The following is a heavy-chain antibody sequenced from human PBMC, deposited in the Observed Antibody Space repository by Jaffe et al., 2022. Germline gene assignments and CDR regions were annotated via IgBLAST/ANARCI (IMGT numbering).Heavy chain of an antibody. CDR2: ISSSGNTR. Sequence: EVQLVESGGGLVQPGGSLRLSCAASGFTFSSYEMNWVRQAPGKGLEWVSYISSSGNTRYYADSVKGRFTISRDNAKNSLYLQINSLRAEDTAVYYCAGYESSGYYYDDYWGQGTLVTVSS. CDR3: AGYESSGYYYDDY. D-gene: IGHD3-22*01. V-gene: IGHV3-48*03. CDR1: GFTFSSYE. J-gene: IGHJ4*02.